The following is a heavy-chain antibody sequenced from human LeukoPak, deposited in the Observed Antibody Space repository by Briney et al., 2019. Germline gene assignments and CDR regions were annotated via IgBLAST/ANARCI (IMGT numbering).Heavy chain of an antibody. CDR2: ISGSGGST. J-gene: IGHJ4*02. D-gene: IGHD6-13*01. CDR1: GFTFSSYA. V-gene: IGHV3-23*01. Sequence: GGSLRLSCAASGFTFSSYAMSWVRQAPGKGLEWVSAISGSGGSTYYADSVKGRFTISRDNAKNSLYLQMNSLRAEDTAVYYCARIISSWYYLDYWGQGTLVTVSS. CDR3: ARIISSWYYLDY.